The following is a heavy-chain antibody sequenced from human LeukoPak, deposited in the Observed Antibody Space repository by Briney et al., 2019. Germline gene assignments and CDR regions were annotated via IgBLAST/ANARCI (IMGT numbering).Heavy chain of an antibody. D-gene: IGHD2-8*01. CDR1: GGSFSGYY. CDR3: ARSRGIVLMVYAIWFDP. Sequence: SETLSLTCAVYGGSFSGYYWSWIRQPPGKGLEWIGEINHSGSTNYNPSLKSRVTISVDTSKNQFSLKLSSVTAADTAVYYCARSRGIVLMVYAIWFDPWGQGTLVTVSS. CDR2: INHSGST. V-gene: IGHV4-34*01. J-gene: IGHJ5*02.